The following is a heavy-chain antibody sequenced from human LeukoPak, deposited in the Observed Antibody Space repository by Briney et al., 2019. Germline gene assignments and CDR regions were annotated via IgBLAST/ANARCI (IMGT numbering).Heavy chain of an antibody. CDR2: ISGSGGST. V-gene: IGHV3-23*01. D-gene: IGHD1-26*01. CDR3: AKDLGDSGLVGAGADY. Sequence: QPGGSLRLSCAASGFTFSSYAMSWVRQAPGKGPEWVSAISGSGGSTHYADSVKGRFTISRDSSKNTLYLQMNSLRAEDTAIYYCAKDLGDSGLVGAGADYWGQGTLVTVSS. CDR1: GFTFSSYA. J-gene: IGHJ4*02.